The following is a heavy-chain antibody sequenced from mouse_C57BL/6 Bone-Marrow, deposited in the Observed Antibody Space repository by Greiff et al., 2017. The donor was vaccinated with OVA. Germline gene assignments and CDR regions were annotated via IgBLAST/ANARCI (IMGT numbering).Heavy chain of an antibody. CDR1: EYEFPSHD. V-gene: IGHV5-2*01. CDR2: INSDGGST. CDR3: ARLMSLYDYHWYFDV. Sequence: DVMLVESGGGLVQPGESLKLSCESTEYEFPSHDMSWVRKTPEKRLELVAAINSDGGSTYYPDTMERRFIISRDNTKKTLYLQMSSLRSEDTALYYCARLMSLYDYHWYFDVWGTGTTVTVSS. J-gene: IGHJ1*03. D-gene: IGHD2-4*01.